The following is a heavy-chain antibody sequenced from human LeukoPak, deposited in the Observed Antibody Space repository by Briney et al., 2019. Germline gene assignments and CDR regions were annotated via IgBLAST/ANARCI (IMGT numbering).Heavy chain of an antibody. J-gene: IGHJ4*02. CDR2: ISYDGSNK. D-gene: IGHD2-2*01. CDR1: GFTFSSYG. V-gene: IGHV3-30*18. Sequence: GRSLRLSCAASGFTFSSYGMHWVRQAPGKGLEWVAVISYDGSNKYYADSVKGRFTISRDNSKNTLYLQMNSLRAEDTAVYYRAKDGQLQGRPFDYWGQGTLVTVSS. CDR3: AKDGQLQGRPFDY.